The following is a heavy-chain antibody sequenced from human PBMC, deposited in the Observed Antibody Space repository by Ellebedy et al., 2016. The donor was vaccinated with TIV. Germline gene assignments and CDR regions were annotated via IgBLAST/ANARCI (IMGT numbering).Heavy chain of an antibody. D-gene: IGHD3-10*01. CDR1: GFTFNSYA. J-gene: IGHJ6*02. Sequence: PGGSLRLSCAASGFTFNSYAMSWVRQAPGKGLEWVSGISGSGVSTYYADSVKGRFTISRDNSKNTLYLQMNSLRAEDMVMYYCARGTVPVGLSCMDVWGQGTTVTVSS. CDR2: ISGSGVST. CDR3: ARGTVPVGLSCMDV. V-gene: IGHV3-23*01.